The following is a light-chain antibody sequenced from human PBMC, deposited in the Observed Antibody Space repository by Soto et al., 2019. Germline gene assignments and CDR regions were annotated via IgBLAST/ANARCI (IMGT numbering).Light chain of an antibody. CDR3: QQYNNWPFS. Sequence: EILMTQSPATPSVSPGERVTLSCRAGQGVTTNFAWYQQKSGQSPRLLIYDVSSRATGVPSRFSGTGSETDFTLTISGLQSEDSAIYFCQQYNNWPFSFGQGTRLE. J-gene: IGKJ5*01. V-gene: IGKV3-15*01. CDR2: DVS. CDR1: QGVTTN.